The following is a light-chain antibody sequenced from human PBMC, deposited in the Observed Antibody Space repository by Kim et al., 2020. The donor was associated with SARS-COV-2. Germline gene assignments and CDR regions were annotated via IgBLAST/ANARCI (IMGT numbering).Light chain of an antibody. V-gene: IGLV3-1*01. Sequence: SYELTQPPSVSLSPGQTATITCSGDELRNKYVCWYQQRPGQSPLLVIYQDTKRPSGIPERFSGSNSGNTATLTISGTQTVDEADYYCQAWDSGTVVFGGGTQLTVL. J-gene: IGLJ2*01. CDR3: QAWDSGTVV. CDR1: ELRNKY. CDR2: QDT.